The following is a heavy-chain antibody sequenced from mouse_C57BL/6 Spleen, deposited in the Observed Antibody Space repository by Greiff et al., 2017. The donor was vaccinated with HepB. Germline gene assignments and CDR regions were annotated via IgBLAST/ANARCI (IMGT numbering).Heavy chain of an antibody. J-gene: IGHJ2*01. CDR1: GYTFTSYW. CDR2: IDPSDSYT. CDR3: AREGTAQATGYFDY. D-gene: IGHD3-2*02. Sequence: QVQLKQSGAELVMPGASVKLSCKASGYTFTSYWMHWVKQRPGQGLEWIGEIDPSDSYTNYNQKFKGKSTLTVDKSSSTAYMQLSSLTSEDSAVYYCAREGTAQATGYFDYWGQGTTLTVSS. V-gene: IGHV1-69*01.